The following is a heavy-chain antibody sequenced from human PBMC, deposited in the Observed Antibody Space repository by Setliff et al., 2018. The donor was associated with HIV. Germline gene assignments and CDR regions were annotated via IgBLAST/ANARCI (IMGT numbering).Heavy chain of an antibody. CDR3: ARDGYYDSSGYSASDI. J-gene: IGHJ3*02. CDR1: GYTFTDYY. V-gene: IGHV1-2*06. CDR2: INPNNGGT. D-gene: IGHD3-22*01. Sequence: GASVKVSCKASGYTFTDYYIHWVRQAPGQGLGWMGRINPNNGGTNYAQKFQGRVTMTRDTSISTAYMELSRLRSDDTAVYYCARDGYYDSSGYSASDIWGQGTMVTVSS.